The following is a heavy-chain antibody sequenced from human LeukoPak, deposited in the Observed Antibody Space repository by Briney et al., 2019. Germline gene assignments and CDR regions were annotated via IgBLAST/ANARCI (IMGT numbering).Heavy chain of an antibody. Sequence: GASVKVSCKASGYTFTGYYIHWVRQAPGQGLEWMGWINPNSGGTNYAQKFQGRGTMTRDTSISTAYMELSRLRSGDTAVYYCAREKNRSLGYSYGLGYWGQGTLVTVSS. J-gene: IGHJ4*02. CDR3: AREKNRSLGYSYGLGY. CDR2: INPNSGGT. V-gene: IGHV1-2*02. CDR1: GYTFTGYY. D-gene: IGHD5-18*01.